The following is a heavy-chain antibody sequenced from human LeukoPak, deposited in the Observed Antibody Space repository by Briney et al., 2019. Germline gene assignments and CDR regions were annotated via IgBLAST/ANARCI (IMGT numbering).Heavy chain of an antibody. V-gene: IGHV4-39*01. D-gene: IGHD6-6*01. CDR1: GGSISSSSYY. CDR3: ARNSIAARPVRQFDY. Sequence: PSETLSLTCTVSGGSISSSSYYWGWIRQPPGKGLEWIGSIYYSGSTYYNPSLKSRVTISVDTSKNQFSLKLSSVTAADTAVYSCARNSIAARPVRQFDYWGQGTLVTVSS. J-gene: IGHJ4*02. CDR2: IYYSGST.